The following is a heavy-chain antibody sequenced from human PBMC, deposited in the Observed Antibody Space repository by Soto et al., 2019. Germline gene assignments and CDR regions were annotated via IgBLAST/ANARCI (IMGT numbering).Heavy chain of an antibody. CDR3: ARTGEDIAAAGTTDFQH. CDR1: GGSISSGGYY. Sequence: QVQLQESGPGLVKPSQTLSLTCTVSGGSISSGGYYWSWIRQHPGKGLEWIGYIYYSGSTYYNPSLKSRVTISVDTSKNQFSLKRSSVTAADTAVYYCARTGEDIAAAGTTDFQHWGQGTLVTVSS. V-gene: IGHV4-31*03. CDR2: IYYSGST. D-gene: IGHD6-13*01. J-gene: IGHJ1*01.